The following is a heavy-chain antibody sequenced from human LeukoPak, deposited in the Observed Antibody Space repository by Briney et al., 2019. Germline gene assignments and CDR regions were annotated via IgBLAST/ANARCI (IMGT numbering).Heavy chain of an antibody. CDR2: ISYDGSNK. J-gene: IGHJ1*01. D-gene: IGHD4-17*01. CDR1: GFTLSSYG. V-gene: IGHV3-30*18. CDR3: AKVSRYGDDGEYFQH. Sequence: GLALRLSCVASGFTLSSYGMHWVRLAPGKGMEWAAVISYDGSNKYYVDSVKGRFTISRDNSKNTLYLQMNSLRAKDTAVYYCAKVSRYGDDGEYFQHWGQGTLVTVSS.